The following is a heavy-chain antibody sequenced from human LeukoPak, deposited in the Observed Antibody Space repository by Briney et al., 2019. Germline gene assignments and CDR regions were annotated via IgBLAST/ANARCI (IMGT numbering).Heavy chain of an antibody. D-gene: IGHD3-22*01. CDR1: GFSVNSNY. Sequence: GVSLRVSCAASGFSVNSNYMSWVRQAPGKGLEWVSAISGGGSTYYADSVKGRFTISRDNAKNTLFLQMNSLRAEDTAVYYCARGGPDSSDYFYLFDSWGQGTLVTVSS. CDR2: ISGGGST. V-gene: IGHV3-53*01. J-gene: IGHJ4*02. CDR3: ARGGPDSSDYFYLFDS.